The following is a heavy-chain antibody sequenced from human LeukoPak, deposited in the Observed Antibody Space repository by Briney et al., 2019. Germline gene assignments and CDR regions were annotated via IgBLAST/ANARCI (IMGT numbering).Heavy chain of an antibody. D-gene: IGHD5-18*01. Sequence: GGSLRLSCTASGFTFSTSWMHWVRQAPGKGLVWVSYINRDGSDTGYADSVKGRFTISRDNSKNTLYLQMNSLRAEDTAVYYCARIRSGPSFGTDYWGQGTLVTVSS. J-gene: IGHJ4*02. CDR1: GFTFSTSW. V-gene: IGHV3-74*01. CDR3: ARIRSGPSFGTDY. CDR2: INRDGSDT.